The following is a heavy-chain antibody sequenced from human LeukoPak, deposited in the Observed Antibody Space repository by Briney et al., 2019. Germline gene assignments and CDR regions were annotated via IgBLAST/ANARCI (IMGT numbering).Heavy chain of an antibody. CDR1: GYTFTSYD. V-gene: IGHV1-8*01. D-gene: IGHD2-15*01. Sequence: ASVKVSCKASGYTFTSYDINWVRQATGQGLEWMGWVNPTSGNTGYAQKFQGRVTMTRNTSISTAYMELSSLRSEDTAVYYCARGRGYCSGGSCYRWFDPWGQGTLVTVSS. J-gene: IGHJ5*02. CDR2: VNPTSGNT. CDR3: ARGRGYCSGGSCYRWFDP.